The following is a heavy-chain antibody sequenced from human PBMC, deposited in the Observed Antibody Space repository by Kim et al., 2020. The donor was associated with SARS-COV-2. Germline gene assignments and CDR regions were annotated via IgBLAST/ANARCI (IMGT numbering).Heavy chain of an antibody. Sequence: ASVKVSCKASGYTFTSYGISWVRQAPGQGLEWMGWISAYNGNTNYAQKLQGRVTMTTDTSTSTAYMELRSLRSDDTAVYYCARDESDITMVYGMDVWGQGTTVTVSS. CDR1: GYTFTSYG. CDR2: ISAYNGNT. D-gene: IGHD3-10*01. CDR3: ARDESDITMVYGMDV. V-gene: IGHV1-18*01. J-gene: IGHJ6*02.